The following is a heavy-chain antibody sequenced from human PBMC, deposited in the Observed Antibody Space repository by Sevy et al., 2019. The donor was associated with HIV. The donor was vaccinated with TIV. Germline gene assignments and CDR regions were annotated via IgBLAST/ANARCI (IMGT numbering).Heavy chain of an antibody. CDR2: IGIAGDT. CDR1: GFTFSSYD. Sequence: GGSLRLSCAASGFTFSSYDMHWVRQVTGQGLEWVSGIGIAGDTDYPGSVKGRFNISRENARNSLDLQMNSLRAGDTAVYYCVRGNNLGELGYWVDPWGQGTLVTVSS. D-gene: IGHD3-10*01. CDR3: VRGNNLGELGYWVDP. V-gene: IGHV3-13*01. J-gene: IGHJ5*02.